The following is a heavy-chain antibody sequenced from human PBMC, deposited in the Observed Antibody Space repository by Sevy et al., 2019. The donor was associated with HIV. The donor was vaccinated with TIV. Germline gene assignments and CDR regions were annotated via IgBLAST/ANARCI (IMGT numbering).Heavy chain of an antibody. CDR3: ARSGGYYNGAFDY. D-gene: IGHD3-10*01. CDR1: GYTFTSYF. CDR2: INPNSGDT. J-gene: IGHJ4*02. Sequence: ASVKVSCKTSGYTFTSYFMHWVRLAPGLGPEWMGRINPNSGDTNYAQKFEDRVTMTRDTSSSTAYMELSSLRADDTAVYYCARSGGYYNGAFDYWGQGTLVTVSS. V-gene: IGHV1-2*06.